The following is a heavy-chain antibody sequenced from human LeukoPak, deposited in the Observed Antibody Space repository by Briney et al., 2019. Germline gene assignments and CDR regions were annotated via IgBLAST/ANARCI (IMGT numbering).Heavy chain of an antibody. CDR1: GYTFTGYY. Sequence: ASVKVSCKASGYTFTGYYIHWVRQAPGQGLEWMGWINPHSGGTNYAQKFQGGVTMTRDTSITTAYMELSSLRSDDTAVYYCAREASKVGWFDPWGQGTLVTVSS. D-gene: IGHD1-26*01. J-gene: IGHJ5*02. V-gene: IGHV1-2*02. CDR3: AREASKVGWFDP. CDR2: INPHSGGT.